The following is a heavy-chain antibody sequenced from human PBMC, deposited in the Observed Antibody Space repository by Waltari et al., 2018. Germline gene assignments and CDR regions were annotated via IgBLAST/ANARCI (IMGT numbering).Heavy chain of an antibody. CDR2: IYYSGST. Sequence: QVQLQESGPGLVKPSQTLSLTCTVSGGSISSGDYYWSWIRQPPGKGLEWIGYIYYSGSTYYDPSLKSRVTISVDTSKNQFSLKLSSVTAADTAVYYCARDLRDYGGNSGGGYYYYYMDVWGKGTTVTISS. J-gene: IGHJ6*03. D-gene: IGHD4-17*01. V-gene: IGHV4-30-4*08. CDR1: GGSISSGDYY. CDR3: ARDLRDYGGNSGGGYYYYYMDV.